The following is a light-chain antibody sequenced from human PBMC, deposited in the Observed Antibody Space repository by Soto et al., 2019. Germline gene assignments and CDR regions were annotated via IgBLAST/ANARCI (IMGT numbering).Light chain of an antibody. CDR3: QQYSDWPLT. J-gene: IGKJ4*01. CDR1: QSLSSN. CDR2: GGS. V-gene: IGKV3-15*01. Sequence: EIVMTQSPATLSVSPGERANLSCRASQSLSSNLAWYQQCPGQAPRLLIYGGSTRATGIPARFSGSGSGTEFTLTISSLQSEDFAIYFCQQYSDWPLTFGGGTKVEIK.